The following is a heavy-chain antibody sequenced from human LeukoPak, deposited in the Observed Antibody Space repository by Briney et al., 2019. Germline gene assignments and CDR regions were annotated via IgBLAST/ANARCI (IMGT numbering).Heavy chain of an antibody. CDR2: IYYSGST. CDR1: GGSLSSSSYY. V-gene: IGHV4-39*01. CDR3: ARHSRYCSSTSCFNWFDP. D-gene: IGHD2-2*01. J-gene: IGHJ5*02. Sequence: SETLSLTCTVSGGSLSSSSYYWGWIRQPPGKGLEWIGSIYYSGSTYYNPSLKSRVTISVDTSKNQFSLKLSSVTAADTAVYYCARHSRYCSSTSCFNWFDPWGQGTLVTVSS.